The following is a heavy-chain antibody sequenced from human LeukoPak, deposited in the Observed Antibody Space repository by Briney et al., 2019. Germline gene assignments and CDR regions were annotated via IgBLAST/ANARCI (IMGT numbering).Heavy chain of an antibody. CDR2: IRYDGSNK. CDR1: GFTFSNAW. J-gene: IGHJ6*03. V-gene: IGHV3-30*02. CDR3: AKDRNPAAAAFMDV. D-gene: IGHD6-13*01. Sequence: GGSLRLSCAASGFTFSNAWMSWVRQAPGKGLEWVAFIRYDGSNKYYADSVKGRFTISRDNSKNTLYLQMNSLRAEDTAVYYCAKDRNPAAAAFMDVWGKGTTVTISS.